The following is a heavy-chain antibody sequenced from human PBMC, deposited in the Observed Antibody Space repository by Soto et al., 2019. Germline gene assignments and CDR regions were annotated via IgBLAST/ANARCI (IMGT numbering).Heavy chain of an antibody. Sequence: PSETRSLTWSVSGESFSNFYWSWIRQSSGKGLEWIGHVHVSGGTDYNAPLQSRVSMSVDTSSNHVSLQLRSLTAADTAIYYCARDRYGWYPGFDLDISGPGTTVTFA. CDR2: VHVSGGT. J-gene: IGHJ6*02. CDR1: GESFSNFY. V-gene: IGHV4-4*07. CDR3: ARDRYGWYPGFDLDI. D-gene: IGHD6-19*01.